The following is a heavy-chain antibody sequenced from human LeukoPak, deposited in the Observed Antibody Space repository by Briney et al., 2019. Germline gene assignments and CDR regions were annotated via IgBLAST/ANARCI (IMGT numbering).Heavy chain of an antibody. Sequence: PGGSLRLSCAASGFIFSSYAMNWVRQAPGKGLEWVSTMSGSGGSTYYADSVKGRFTISRDNSKNTLYLQMNSLRAEDTAVYYCAKSGAVAGTNYFDYWGQGTLVTVSS. V-gene: IGHV3-23*01. CDR3: AKSGAVAGTNYFDY. CDR1: GFIFSSYA. CDR2: MSGSGGST. D-gene: IGHD6-19*01. J-gene: IGHJ4*02.